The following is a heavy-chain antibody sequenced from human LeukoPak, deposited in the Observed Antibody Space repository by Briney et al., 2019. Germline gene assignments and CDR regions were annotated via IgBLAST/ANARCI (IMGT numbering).Heavy chain of an antibody. D-gene: IGHD1-1*01. Sequence: GESLNISCKGSGYSFTSYWISWVRPMPGKGVEWMGRIDPSDSYTNSSPSFQGHVTISADKSISTAYLQWSSLKASDTAMYYCARHLDLDGIDYWGQGTLVTVSS. CDR2: IDPSDSYT. J-gene: IGHJ4*02. V-gene: IGHV5-10-1*01. CDR3: ARHLDLDGIDY. CDR1: GYSFTSYW.